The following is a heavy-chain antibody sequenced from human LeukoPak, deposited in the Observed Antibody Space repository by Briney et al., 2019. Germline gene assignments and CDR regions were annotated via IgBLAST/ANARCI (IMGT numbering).Heavy chain of an antibody. CDR1: GFTFSGHW. CDR2: IDSDGSTT. J-gene: IGHJ4*02. Sequence: PGGSLRLYCAASGFTFSGHWMHWVRQAPGKGLVWVSRIDSDGSTTSYADSVKGRFTISRDNAKNTLYLQMNSLRVEDTAVYFCARDQNAGYFDYWGQGTLVTVSS. CDR3: ARDQNAGYFDY. D-gene: IGHD1-1*01. V-gene: IGHV3-74*01.